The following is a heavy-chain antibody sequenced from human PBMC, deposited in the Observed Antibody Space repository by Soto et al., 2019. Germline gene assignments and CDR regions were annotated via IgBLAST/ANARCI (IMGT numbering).Heavy chain of an antibody. D-gene: IGHD3-10*01. CDR1: GGSISSSNW. CDR3: ATPRFGSGTYYNPYYFYMDV. J-gene: IGHJ6*03. V-gene: IGHV4-4*02. CDR2: IYRSGGT. Sequence: SETLSLTCAVSGGSISSSNWWSWVRQPPGKGLEWIGEIYRSGGTNYNPSLKSRVTIAVDTSKNQFSLKLRSVTAADTAVYYCATPRFGSGTYYNPYYFYMDVWGNGTTVTVSS.